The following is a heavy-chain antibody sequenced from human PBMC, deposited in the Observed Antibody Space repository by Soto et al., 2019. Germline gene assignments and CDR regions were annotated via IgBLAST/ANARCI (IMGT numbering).Heavy chain of an antibody. Sequence: GGSLRLSCAASGFTFSSYSMNWVRQAPGKGLEWVSSISSSSSYIYYADSVKGRFTISRDNAENSLYLQMNSLRAEDTAVYYCARDQGDSSSPYNWFDPWGQGTLVTVSS. D-gene: IGHD6-13*01. J-gene: IGHJ5*02. CDR3: ARDQGDSSSPYNWFDP. V-gene: IGHV3-21*01. CDR2: ISSSSSYI. CDR1: GFTFSSYS.